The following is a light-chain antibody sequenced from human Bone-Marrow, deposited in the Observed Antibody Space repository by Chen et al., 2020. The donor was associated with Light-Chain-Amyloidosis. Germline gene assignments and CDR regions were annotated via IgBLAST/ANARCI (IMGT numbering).Light chain of an antibody. CDR3: QQSSSAPQT. V-gene: IGKV1-39*01. J-gene: IGKJ2*01. CDR1: QSISIY. Sequence: DIQMTQPPSSLSASVGERVTITCRASQSISIYLNWYQQKPGKAPNLLIYTSSNLQSGVPSRFSGSGSGTDFTLTISSLQPEDFATYYCQQSSSAPQTFGQGTKLEIK. CDR2: TSS.